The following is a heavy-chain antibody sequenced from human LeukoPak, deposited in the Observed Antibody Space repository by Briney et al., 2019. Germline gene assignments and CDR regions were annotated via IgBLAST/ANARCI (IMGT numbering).Heavy chain of an antibody. CDR3: ARSEWELRDWFDP. J-gene: IGHJ5*02. CDR2: MYQSEAAE. Sequence: PGGSLRLSCAASGFTFSNSWMSWVRQAPGKGLEWVTHMYQSEAAEYYMDSVRGRFTISRDNAKNSLYLQMNSLRAEDTAAYYCARSEWELRDWFDPWGQGTLVTVSS. CDR1: GFTFSNSW. D-gene: IGHD1-26*01. V-gene: IGHV3-7*01.